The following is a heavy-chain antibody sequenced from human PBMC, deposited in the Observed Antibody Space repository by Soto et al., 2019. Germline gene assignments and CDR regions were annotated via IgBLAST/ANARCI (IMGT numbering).Heavy chain of an antibody. Sequence: QVQLVESGGGVVQPGRSLRLSCAASGFTFSSYGMHWVRQAPGKGLEWVAVISYDGSNKYYADSVKGRFSISRDNSKNALYLQMNILRAEDTAVFYCAKSLMVYARLDYWGQGTLVTVSS. CDR2: ISYDGSNK. V-gene: IGHV3-30*18. D-gene: IGHD2-8*01. CDR3: AKSLMVYARLDY. CDR1: GFTFSSYG. J-gene: IGHJ4*02.